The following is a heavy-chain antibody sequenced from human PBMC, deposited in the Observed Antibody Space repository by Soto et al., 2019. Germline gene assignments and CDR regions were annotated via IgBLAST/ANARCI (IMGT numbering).Heavy chain of an antibody. Sequence: PGGSLRLSCAASGFTFSSYAMHWVRQAPGKGLEYVSAISSNGGSTYYANSVKGRFTISRDNSKNTLYLQMGSLRAEDMAVYYCARASSYYDFWSGYYKDYYYYYVDVWGKGTTVTVSS. CDR2: ISSNGGST. D-gene: IGHD3-3*01. CDR1: GFTFSSYA. CDR3: ARASSYYDFWSGYYKDYYYYYVDV. J-gene: IGHJ6*03. V-gene: IGHV3-64*01.